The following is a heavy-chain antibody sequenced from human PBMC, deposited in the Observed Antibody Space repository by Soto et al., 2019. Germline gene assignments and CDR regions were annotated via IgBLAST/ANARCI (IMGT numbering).Heavy chain of an antibody. CDR2: ICSGGST. CDR1: GFTVSSNY. CDR3: ARRGSS. V-gene: IGHV3-53*01. J-gene: IGHJ3*01. Sequence: PXGSLRLSCAASGFTVSSNYMSWVRQAPGKGLDWVSVICSGGSTYYADSVKGRFTISRDNAKNSVYLQMNNLRAEDTAVYYCARRGSSWGQGKMVTVSS. D-gene: IGHD2-2*01.